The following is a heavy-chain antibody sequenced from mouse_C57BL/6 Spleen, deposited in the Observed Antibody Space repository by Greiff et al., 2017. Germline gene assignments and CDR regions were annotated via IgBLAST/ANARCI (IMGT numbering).Heavy chain of an antibody. D-gene: IGHD1-1*01. V-gene: IGHV1-55*01. J-gene: IGHJ2*01. CDR1: GYTFTSYW. CDR3: ARGGNYYGSSYEDY. Sequence: VQLQQPGAELVKPGASVKMSCKASGYTFTSYWITWVKQRPGQGLEWIGDIYPGSGSTNYNEKFKSKATLTVDTSSSTAYMQLSSLTSEDSAVXYCARGGNYYGSSYEDYWGQGTTLTVSS. CDR2: IYPGSGST.